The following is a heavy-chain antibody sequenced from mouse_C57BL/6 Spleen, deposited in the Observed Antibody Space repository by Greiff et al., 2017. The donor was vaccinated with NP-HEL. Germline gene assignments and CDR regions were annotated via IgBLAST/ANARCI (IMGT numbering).Heavy chain of an antibody. V-gene: IGHV1-50*01. D-gene: IGHD4-1*01. Sequence: QVHVKQPGAELVKPGASVKLSCKASGYTFTSYWMQWVKQRPGQGLEWIGEIDPSDSYTNYNQKFKGKATLTVDTSSSTAYMQLSSLTSEDSAVYYCARVPNWDNVAWFAYWGQGTLVTVSA. CDR2: IDPSDSYT. CDR1: GYTFTSYW. J-gene: IGHJ3*01. CDR3: ARVPNWDNVAWFAY.